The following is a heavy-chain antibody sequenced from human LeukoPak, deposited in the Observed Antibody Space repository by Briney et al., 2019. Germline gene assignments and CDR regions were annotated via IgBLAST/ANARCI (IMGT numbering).Heavy chain of an antibody. D-gene: IGHD2-2*01. V-gene: IGHV3-33*06. Sequence: PGRSLRLSCAASGFTFSSYGMHWVRQAPGKGLEWVAVIWYDGSNKYYADSVKGRFTISRDNSKNTLYLQMNSLRAEDTAVYYCAKGLLIVVVPGPIDYWGQGTLVTVSS. CDR2: IWYDGSNK. CDR1: GFTFSSYG. CDR3: AKGLLIVVVPGPIDY. J-gene: IGHJ4*02.